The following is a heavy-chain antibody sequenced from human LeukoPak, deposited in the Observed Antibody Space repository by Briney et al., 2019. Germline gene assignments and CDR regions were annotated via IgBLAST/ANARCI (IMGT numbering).Heavy chain of an antibody. J-gene: IGHJ6*03. CDR2: ITSSSSRT. V-gene: IGHV3-21*01. CDR1: GFIFSTYN. CDR3: ARDPYSGGYGAYYYYNMDV. Sequence: GGSLRLSCSASGFIFSTYNMNWVRQAPGKALEWVSSITSSSSRTYYADSVKGRYTISRDNAKNSLYLQMDSLRAEDTAVYYCARDPYSGGYGAYYYYNMDVWGKGTTVTISS. D-gene: IGHD1-26*01.